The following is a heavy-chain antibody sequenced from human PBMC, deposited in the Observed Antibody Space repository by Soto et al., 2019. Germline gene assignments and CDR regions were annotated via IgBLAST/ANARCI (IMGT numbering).Heavy chain of an antibody. D-gene: IGHD2-21*02. J-gene: IGHJ4*02. V-gene: IGHV4-4*02. Sequence: SETLSLTCTVSGASISTSNWWTWVRQPPGKGLEWIGERFHSGSTTYNPSLKSRVTISLDKSSNQFSLKLNSVTAADTAVYYCERIKGDTIYFDYWGQGALVTVSS. CDR1: GASISTSNW. CDR3: ERIKGDTIYFDY. CDR2: RFHSGST.